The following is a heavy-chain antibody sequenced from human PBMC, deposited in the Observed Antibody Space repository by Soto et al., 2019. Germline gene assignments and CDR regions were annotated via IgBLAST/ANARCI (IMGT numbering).Heavy chain of an antibody. CDR2: INPNSGGT. J-gene: IGHJ5*02. D-gene: IGHD6-13*01. CDR1: GSGLPGDY. Sequence: ASVKVSCQAAGSGLPGDYVRWVRQEPGQGLEWMGWINPNSGGTNYAQKFQGWVTMTRDTSISTAYMELSRLRSDDTAVYYCARGPYSSPPPNWLDPRGQGTLVTGSS. CDR3: ARGPYSSPPPNWLDP. V-gene: IGHV1-2*04.